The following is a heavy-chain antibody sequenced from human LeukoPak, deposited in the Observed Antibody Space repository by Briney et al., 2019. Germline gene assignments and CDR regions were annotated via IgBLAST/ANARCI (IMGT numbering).Heavy chain of an antibody. Sequence: SETLSLTCTVSGGSISSGGYYWSWIRQHPGRGLEWIGYIYYSGSTYYNPSLKSRVTISVDTSKNQFSLKLSSVTAADTAVYYCASVRYYYDSSGPLNWFDPWGQGTLVTVSS. CDR3: ASVRYYYDSSGPLNWFDP. D-gene: IGHD3-22*01. V-gene: IGHV4-31*03. CDR1: GGSISSGGYY. CDR2: IYYSGST. J-gene: IGHJ5*02.